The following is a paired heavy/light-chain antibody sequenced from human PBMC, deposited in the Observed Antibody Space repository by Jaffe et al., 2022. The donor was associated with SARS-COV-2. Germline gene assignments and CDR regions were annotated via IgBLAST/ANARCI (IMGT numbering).Light chain of an antibody. V-gene: IGKV3-15*01. CDR1: QSVTSN. Sequence: EIVMTQSPATLSVSPGERATLSCRASQSVTSNLAWYQQKPGQPPRLLIYGASTRATGIPARFSGSGSGAEFTLTISSLQSEDFAVYYCQQYNKWPPGTFGQGTKVEIK. CDR3: QQYNKWPPGT. CDR2: GAS. J-gene: IGKJ1*01.
Heavy chain of an antibody. J-gene: IGHJ4*02. CDR2: ITDSGDGT. CDR3: ARDSPVLSY. CDR1: GFTFTSHA. Sequence: EVLLLESGGALVQPGGSLRLSCVTSGFTFTSHAMSWVRQAPGKGLEWVSAITDSGDGTYYPDSVKGRFTISRDDFKSTLYLQMNSLRAEDTAVYYCARDSPVLSYWGQGTLVTVSS. V-gene: IGHV3-23*01.